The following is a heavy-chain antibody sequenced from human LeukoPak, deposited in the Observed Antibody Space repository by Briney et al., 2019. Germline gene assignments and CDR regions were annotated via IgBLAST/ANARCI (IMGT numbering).Heavy chain of an antibody. Sequence: NPGGSLRLSCAASGFTFSDFYMSWIRQAPAKGLEWISYISASGSSTNYADSVKGRFTISRDNAKNSLYLQMNSLRAEDTAVYYCARDLIHRSGEANYWGQGTLVTVSS. J-gene: IGHJ4*02. D-gene: IGHD3-22*01. V-gene: IGHV3-11*05. CDR2: ISASGSST. CDR3: ARDLIHRSGEANY. CDR1: GFTFSDFY.